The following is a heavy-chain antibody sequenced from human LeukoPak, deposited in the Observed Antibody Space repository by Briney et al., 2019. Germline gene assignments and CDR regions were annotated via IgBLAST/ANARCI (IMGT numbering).Heavy chain of an antibody. J-gene: IGHJ6*03. CDR1: GFTFSNYA. V-gene: IGHV3-30-3*01. CDR2: ISYDGSNK. D-gene: IGHD2-2*01. Sequence: PGGSLRLSCAASGFTFSNYALPWVRQAPGKGLEWVAVISYDGSNKYYADSVKGRFTISRDNSKNTLYLQMNSLRAEDRAVYYCARGRECSRTSCYGGDYMDVRGKGTTVTVSS. CDR3: ARGRECSRTSCYGGDYMDV.